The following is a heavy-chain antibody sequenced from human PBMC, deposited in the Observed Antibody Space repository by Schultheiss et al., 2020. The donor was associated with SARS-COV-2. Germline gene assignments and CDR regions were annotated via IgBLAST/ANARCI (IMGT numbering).Heavy chain of an antibody. J-gene: IGHJ6*02. D-gene: IGHD4-17*01. CDR2: ISYDGSKQ. V-gene: IGHV3-30*03. CDR3: AREYGDHSPYGMDV. CDR1: GFTFSNAW. Sequence: GGSLRLSCAASGFTFSNAWMSWVRQAPGKGLEWVAAISYDGSKQYYADSVKGRFTISRDNSENTLFLQMNTLRAEDTAVYYCAREYGDHSPYGMDVWGQGTTVTVSS.